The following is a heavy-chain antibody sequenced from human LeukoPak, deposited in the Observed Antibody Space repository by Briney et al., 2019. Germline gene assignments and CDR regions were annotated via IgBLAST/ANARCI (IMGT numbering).Heavy chain of an antibody. J-gene: IGHJ4*02. Sequence: SETLSLTRTVSGGSINSYYWSWIRQPPGKGLEWIGYIYYSGSTNYNPSLKSRVTISVDTSKNQFSLKLSSVTAADTAVYYCARGSGWSTDFDYWDQGTLVTVSP. CDR2: IYYSGST. D-gene: IGHD6-25*01. V-gene: IGHV4-59*01. CDR1: GGSINSYY. CDR3: ARGSGWSTDFDY.